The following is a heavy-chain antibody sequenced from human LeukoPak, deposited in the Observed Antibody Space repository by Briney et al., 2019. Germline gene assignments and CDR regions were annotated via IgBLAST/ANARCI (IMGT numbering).Heavy chain of an antibody. J-gene: IGHJ4*02. CDR3: AKDLSSSS. V-gene: IGHV3-23*01. Sequence: PGGTLRLSCAASGFTFSSYAMSWVRQAPGKGLEWVSGISDGGVSTYYADSVKGWFTLSRDNSKNTLYLKMNSLRAEDTAVYYCAKDLSSSSWGQGTLVTVSS. D-gene: IGHD6-6*01. CDR1: GFTFSSYA. CDR2: ISDGGVST.